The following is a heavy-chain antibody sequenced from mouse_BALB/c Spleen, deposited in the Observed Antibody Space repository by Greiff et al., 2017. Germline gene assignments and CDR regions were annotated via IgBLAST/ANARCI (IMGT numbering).Heavy chain of an antibody. CDR2: ISSGCSYT. J-gene: IGHJ3*01. CDR3: TKPYYDYDGFAY. V-gene: IGHV5-6-4*01. D-gene: IGHD2-4*01. Sequence: EVKLMESGGGLVKPGGSLKLSCAASGFTFSSYTMSWVRQTPEKRLEWVATISSGCSYTYYPDSVKGRFTISRDNAKNTLYLQMSSLKSEDTAMYYCTKPYYDYDGFAYWGKGTLVTVSA. CDR1: GFTFSSYT.